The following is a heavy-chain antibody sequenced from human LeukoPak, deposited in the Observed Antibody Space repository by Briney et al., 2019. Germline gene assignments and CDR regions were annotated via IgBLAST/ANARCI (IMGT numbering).Heavy chain of an antibody. CDR3: AREDYGDYGRWWQLTRVGEGYYMDV. D-gene: IGHD4-17*01. Sequence: PSETLSLTCTVSGGSISSSSYYWGWIRQPPGKGPEWIGSIYYSGSTYYNPSLKSRVTISVDTSKNQFSLKLSSVTAADTAVYYCAREDYGDYGRWWQLTRVGEGYYMDVWGKGTTVTVSS. V-gene: IGHV4-39*07. J-gene: IGHJ6*03. CDR2: IYYSGST. CDR1: GGSISSSSYY.